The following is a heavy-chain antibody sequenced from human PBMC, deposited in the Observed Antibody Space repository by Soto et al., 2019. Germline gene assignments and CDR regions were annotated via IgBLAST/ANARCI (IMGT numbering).Heavy chain of an antibody. CDR3: ARSVRSGSFPYYYYAMDV. CDR2: IKSDGSST. Sequence: EVQLVESGGGLVQPGGSLRLSCAASGFTSSNYWMHWVHQAPGKGLVWVSRIKSDGSSTTYADSVKGRFTISRDNAKNTLDLQMHGLRGEEMAVYYCARSVRSGSFPYYYYAMDVWGQGTTVTVSS. J-gene: IGHJ6*02. CDR1: GFTSSNYW. V-gene: IGHV3-74*01. D-gene: IGHD3-10*01.